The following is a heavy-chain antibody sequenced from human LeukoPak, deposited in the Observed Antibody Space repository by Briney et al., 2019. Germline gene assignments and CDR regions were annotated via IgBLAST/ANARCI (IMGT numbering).Heavy chain of an antibody. D-gene: IGHD2-21*02. CDR3: ARAVRYCGGDCYRYYYYYYMDV. CDR2: IIPIFGTA. Sequence: SVKVSCKASGGTFSSYAISWVRQAPGQGLEWMGGIIPIFGTANYAQKFQGRVTITADESTSTAYMELSSLRSEDTAVYYCARAVRYCGGDCYRYYYYYYMDVWGKGTTVTISS. CDR1: GGTFSSYA. V-gene: IGHV1-69*13. J-gene: IGHJ6*03.